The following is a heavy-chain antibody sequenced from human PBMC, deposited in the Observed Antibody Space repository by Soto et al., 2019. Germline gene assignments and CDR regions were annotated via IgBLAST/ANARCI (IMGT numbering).Heavy chain of an antibody. V-gene: IGHV4-61*01. CDR2: IYYSATT. D-gene: IGHD2-2*03. CDR1: GGSISSSSYY. CDR3: AREGNLGRWIQPLDS. Sequence: PSETLSLTCTVSGGSISSSSYYWGWIRQPPGKGLEWIGYIYYSATTNYNPSLKSRVTISVDTSKNQFSLKLTSVTAADTAVYFCAREGNLGRWIQPLDSWGQGTLVTVSS. J-gene: IGHJ4*02.